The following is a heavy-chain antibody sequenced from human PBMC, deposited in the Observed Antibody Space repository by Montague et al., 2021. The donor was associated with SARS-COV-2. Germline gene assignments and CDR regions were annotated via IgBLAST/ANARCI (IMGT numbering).Heavy chain of an antibody. J-gene: IGHJ4*02. V-gene: IGHV3-30-3*01. CDR1: GFTFSSYA. Sequence: SLRLSCAASGFTFSSYAMHRVRQAPGKGLEWVAVISYDGSNKYYADSVKGRFTISRDNSKNTLYLQMNSLRAEDTAVYYCARDLVGWGSPFDYWGQGTLVTVSS. CDR3: ARDLVGWGSPFDY. CDR2: ISYDGSNK. D-gene: IGHD7-27*01.